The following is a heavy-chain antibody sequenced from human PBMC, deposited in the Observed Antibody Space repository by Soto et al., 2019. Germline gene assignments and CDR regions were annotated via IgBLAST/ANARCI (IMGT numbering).Heavy chain of an antibody. CDR2: IYSSGST. V-gene: IGHV4-4*07. D-gene: IGHD3-10*01. J-gene: IGHJ6*02. CDR1: GGSISSYY. CDR3: ARDLYASGIWYGMDV. Sequence: NPSETLSLTCTVSGGSISSYYWSWIRQPAGKGLEWIGRIYSSGSTNYNPSLNSRVTMSLDTSKNHLSLRLSSVAAADTAVYYCARDLYASGIWYGMDVWGQGTTVTVSS.